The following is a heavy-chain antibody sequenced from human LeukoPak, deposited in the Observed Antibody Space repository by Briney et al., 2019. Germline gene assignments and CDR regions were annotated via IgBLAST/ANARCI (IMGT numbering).Heavy chain of an antibody. CDR2: INGDGSST. J-gene: IGHJ4*02. Sequence: GGSLRLSCAASRFTFSSYWMHWVRQAPGKGLVWVSRINGDGSSTKYADSVKGRVTISRDNAKNTVYLQMNSLRAEVTAVYYCAMGYYDSSGYSHFDYWGQGTLVTVSS. CDR1: RFTFSSYW. V-gene: IGHV3-74*03. D-gene: IGHD3-22*01. CDR3: AMGYYDSSGYSHFDY.